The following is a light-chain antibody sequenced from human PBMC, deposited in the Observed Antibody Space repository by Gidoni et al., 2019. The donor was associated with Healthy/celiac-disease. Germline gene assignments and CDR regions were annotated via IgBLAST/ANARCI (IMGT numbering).Light chain of an antibody. CDR3: QQYGSSPLYT. V-gene: IGKV3-20*01. J-gene: IGKJ2*01. CDR2: GAS. CDR1: QSVSSSY. Sequence: IVLTQSPGTLSLSPGERATLSCRASQSVSSSYLAWYQQKPGQAARLLIYGASSRATGIPDRFSGSGSGTDFTLTISRLEPEDFAVYYCQQYGSSPLYTFGQGTKLEIK.